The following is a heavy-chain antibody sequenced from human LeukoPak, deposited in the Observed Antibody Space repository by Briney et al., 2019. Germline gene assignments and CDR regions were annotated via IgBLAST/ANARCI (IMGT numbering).Heavy chain of an antibody. CDR2: IYYSGST. CDR1: GGSISSSSYY. V-gene: IGHV4-39*07. Sequence: PSETLSLTSTVSGGSISSSSYYWGWIRQPPGKGLEWIGSIYYSGSTYYNTSLKSRVTISVDTSKNQFSLKLSSVTAADTAVYYCASIAARPVFDYWGQGTLVTVSS. CDR3: ASIAARPVFDY. D-gene: IGHD6-6*01. J-gene: IGHJ4*02.